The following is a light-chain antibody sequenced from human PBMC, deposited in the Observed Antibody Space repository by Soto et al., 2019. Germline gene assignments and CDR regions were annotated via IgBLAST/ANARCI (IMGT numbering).Light chain of an antibody. CDR1: QSISSY. J-gene: IGKJ1*01. Sequence: DIQMTQSPSSLSASVGDRVTITCRASQSISSYLNWYQQKPWKAPKLLIYAASSLESGVPSRFGGSGSGTDFTLTISSLQPEDFETYYCQQSYSTSRTFGKGTKVEIK. CDR2: AAS. CDR3: QQSYSTSRT. V-gene: IGKV1-39*01.